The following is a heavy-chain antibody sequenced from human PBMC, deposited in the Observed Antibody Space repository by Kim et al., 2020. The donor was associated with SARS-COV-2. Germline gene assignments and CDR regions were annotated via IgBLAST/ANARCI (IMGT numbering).Heavy chain of an antibody. CDR2: ISSSSSTI. V-gene: IGHV3-48*04. Sequence: GGSLRLSCAASGFTFSSYSMNWVRQAPGKGLEWVSYISSSSSTIYYADSVKGRFTISRDNAKNSLYLQMNSLRAEDTAVYYCARSIAAAGPVFDYWGQGTLVTVSS. CDR3: ARSIAAAGPVFDY. D-gene: IGHD6-13*01. J-gene: IGHJ4*02. CDR1: GFTFSSYS.